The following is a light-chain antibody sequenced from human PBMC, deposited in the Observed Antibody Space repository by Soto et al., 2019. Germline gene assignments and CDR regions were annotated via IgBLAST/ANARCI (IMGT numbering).Light chain of an antibody. J-gene: IGKJ2*01. CDR3: QQYDKLTYT. V-gene: IGKV1-33*01. CDR1: QDISNF. CDR2: DAS. Sequence: DIQMTQSPSSLSASVGDRVTITCQASQDISNFLTWYQQKRGKDPKLLIYDASNLETGVPSRFSVSASGTDCTFTISSLQPEAIATYYCQQYDKLTYTFGQATQLPIK.